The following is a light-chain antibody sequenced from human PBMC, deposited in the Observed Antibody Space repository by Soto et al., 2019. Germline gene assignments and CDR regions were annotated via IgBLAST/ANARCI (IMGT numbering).Light chain of an antibody. J-gene: IGKJ4*01. CDR3: QQYGSSPRT. CDR1: QSVSSSY. CDR2: DAS. V-gene: IGKV3-20*01. Sequence: EIVLTQSPGTLSLSPGERATLSCRASQSVSSSYLAWYQQKPGQAPRLLIYDASSRATGIPDRFSGSGSRTDFTLTIGRREPEGFAVYYCQQYGSSPRTFGGGTKVEIK.